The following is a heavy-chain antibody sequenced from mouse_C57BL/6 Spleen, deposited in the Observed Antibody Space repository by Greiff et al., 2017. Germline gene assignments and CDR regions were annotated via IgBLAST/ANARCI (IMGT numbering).Heavy chain of an antibody. CDR2: IYPGSGSP. V-gene: IGHV1-55*01. CDR1: GYTFTSYW. D-gene: IGHD1-1*01. Sequence: QVQLQQSGAELVKPGASVKMSCKASGYTFTSYWITWVKQRPGQGLEWIGDIYPGSGSPNYNEKFKSKATLTVDTSSSTAYMQLSSLTSEDSAVYYCARCHYYGSSYYAMDYWGQGTSVTVSS. J-gene: IGHJ4*01. CDR3: ARCHYYGSSYYAMDY.